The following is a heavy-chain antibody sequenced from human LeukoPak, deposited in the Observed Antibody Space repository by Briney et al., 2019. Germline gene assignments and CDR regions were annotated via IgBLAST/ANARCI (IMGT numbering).Heavy chain of an antibody. D-gene: IGHD6-13*01. CDR1: GFTFTNYW. V-gene: IGHV3-7*01. CDR2: IKQNGGEK. J-gene: IGHJ4*01. CDR3: ARDGTAAGLYFDL. Sequence: GGSLKLSCAVSGFTFTNYWMNWVRQAPGKGLEWVASIKQNGGEKSYVDSVKGRFTISRDNAKNSLHLQMSSLRAEDTAVYYCARDGTAAGLYFDLWGQGTLVTVSS.